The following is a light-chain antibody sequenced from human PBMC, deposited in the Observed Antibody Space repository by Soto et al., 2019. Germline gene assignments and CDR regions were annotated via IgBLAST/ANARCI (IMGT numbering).Light chain of an antibody. CDR3: QQSYSTPRT. J-gene: IGKJ5*01. CDR2: AAS. V-gene: IGKV1-39*01. Sequence: DIQMTQSPSSLSASVADRVTITCRASQSIRNYLNWYQHRPGKAPKLLIYAASSLQSGVPSRFSGSGSGTDFTLTISSLQPEDFATYYCQQSYSTPRTFGQGTRLEI. CDR1: QSIRNY.